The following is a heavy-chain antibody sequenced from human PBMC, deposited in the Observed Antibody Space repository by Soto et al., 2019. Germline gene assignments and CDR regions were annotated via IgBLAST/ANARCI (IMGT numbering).Heavy chain of an antibody. V-gene: IGHV3-33*01. J-gene: IGHJ3*02. CDR1: GFTFSSYG. D-gene: IGHD3-10*01. CDR2: IWYDGSNK. Sequence: GGSLRLSCAASGFTFSSYGMHWVRQAPGKGLEWVAVIWYDGSNKYYADSVKGRFTISRDNSKNTLYLQTNSLRAEDTAVYYCARDRDSARTDAFDIWGQGTMVTVSS. CDR3: ARDRDSARTDAFDI.